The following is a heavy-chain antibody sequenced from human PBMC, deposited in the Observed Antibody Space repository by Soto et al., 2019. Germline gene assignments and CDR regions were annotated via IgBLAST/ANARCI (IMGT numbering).Heavy chain of an antibody. CDR3: ARDHQYQLLSGLGGFDP. CDR2: IYYSGST. D-gene: IGHD2-2*01. J-gene: IGHJ5*02. CDR1: GGSISSGGCY. Sequence: QVQLQESGPGLVKPSQTLSLTCTVSGGSISSGGCYWSWIRQHPGQGLEWIGYIYYSGSTYYNPSLKSRVTISVDASKNQFSLKLSSVTAADTAVYYCARDHQYQLLSGLGGFDPWGQGTLVTVSS. V-gene: IGHV4-31*03.